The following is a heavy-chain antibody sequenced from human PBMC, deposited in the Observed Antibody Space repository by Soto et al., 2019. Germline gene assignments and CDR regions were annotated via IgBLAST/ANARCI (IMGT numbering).Heavy chain of an antibody. CDR3: AREAYYYDSSGYLSKYFDS. Sequence: SETLSLTCTVSGGSISSGGYYWSWIRQHPGKGLEWIGYIYYTGSAYYNPSLKSRLTISVDTSNNQFSLKLSSVTAEDTAVYYCAREAYYYDSSGYLSKYFDSWGQGTLVTVSS. CDR1: GGSISSGGYY. J-gene: IGHJ4*02. CDR2: IYYTGSA. D-gene: IGHD3-22*01. V-gene: IGHV4-31*03.